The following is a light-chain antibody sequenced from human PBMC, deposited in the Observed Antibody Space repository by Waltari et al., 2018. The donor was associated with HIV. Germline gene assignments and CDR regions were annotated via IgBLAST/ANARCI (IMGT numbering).Light chain of an antibody. CDR2: EVS. J-gene: IGLJ3*02. CDR1: SSDVGGYYY. V-gene: IGLV2-14*01. CDR3: SSYTSSRTWV. Sequence: QSALTQPASVSGSPGQSITISCTVTSSDVGGYYYLSWYQQHPGKAPNLMIYEVSNRPSGVSNRFSGSKSGNTASLTISGLQAEDEADYYCSSYTSSRTWVFGGGTKLTVL.